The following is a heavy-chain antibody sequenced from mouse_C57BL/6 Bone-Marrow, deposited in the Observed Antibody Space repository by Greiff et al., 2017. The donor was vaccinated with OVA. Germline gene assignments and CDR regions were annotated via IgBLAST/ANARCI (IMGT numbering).Heavy chain of an antibody. CDR2: ISYDGSN. D-gene: IGHD1-1*01. CDR1: GYSITSGYY. Sequence: EVKLMESGPGLVKPSQSLSLTCSVTGYSITSGYYWNWIRQFPGNKLEWMGYISYDGSNNYNPSLKNRISITRDTSKIQFFLKLNSVTTEDTATYYCARDRGTTVVPYYYAMDYWGQGTSVTVSS. J-gene: IGHJ4*01. V-gene: IGHV3-6*01. CDR3: ARDRGTTVVPYYYAMDY.